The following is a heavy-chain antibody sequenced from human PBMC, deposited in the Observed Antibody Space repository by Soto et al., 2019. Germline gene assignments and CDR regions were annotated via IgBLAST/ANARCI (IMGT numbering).Heavy chain of an antibody. CDR2: IYYSGST. V-gene: IGHV4-39*01. Sequence: QLQLQESGPGLVKPSETLSLTCTVSGGSISSSSYYWGWIRQPPGKGLEWIGSIYYSGSTYYNPSLKSRVTISVDTSKNQFSLKLSSVTAADTAVYYCARPIQLWFHGYYFDYWGQGTLVTVSS. CDR1: GGSISSSSYY. CDR3: ARPIQLWFHGYYFDY. D-gene: IGHD5-18*01. J-gene: IGHJ4*02.